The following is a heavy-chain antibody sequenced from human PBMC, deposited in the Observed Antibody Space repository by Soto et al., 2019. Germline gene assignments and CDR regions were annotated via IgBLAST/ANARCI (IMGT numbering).Heavy chain of an antibody. CDR3: ARGLISGSHYSGGWYYFDS. J-gene: IGHJ4*02. V-gene: IGHV4-34*01. CDR2: LNHSGSA. Sequence: PSETLSLTCAVSGEYFSGYIWTWIRQNPGTGLQWIGQLNHSGSASYNPSLKSRVTISVHTSNSQFSLELSSVTAADTAVYYCARGLISGSHYSGGWYYFDSWGQGTQVTVSS. D-gene: IGHD1-26*01. CDR1: GEYFSGYI.